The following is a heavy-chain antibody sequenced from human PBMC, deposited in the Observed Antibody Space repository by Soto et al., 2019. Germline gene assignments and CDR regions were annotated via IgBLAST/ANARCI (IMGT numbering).Heavy chain of an antibody. CDR2: IYHSGST. V-gene: IGHV4-4*02. D-gene: IGHD3-9*01. J-gene: IGHJ6*02. Sequence: SETLSLTCAVSGGSISSSNWWSWVRQPPGKGLEWIGEIYHSGSTNYNPSLKSRVTISVDKSKNQFSLKLSSVTAADTAVYYCARAMSYDILTGYYIEYYYYYGMDVWGQGTTVT. CDR1: GGSISSSNW. CDR3: ARAMSYDILTGYYIEYYYYYGMDV.